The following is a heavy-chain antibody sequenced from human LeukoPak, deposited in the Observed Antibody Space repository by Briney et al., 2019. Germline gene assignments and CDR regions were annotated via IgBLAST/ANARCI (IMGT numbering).Heavy chain of an antibody. CDR3: ATYSYNNAREFQY. D-gene: IGHD3-10*01. J-gene: IGHJ1*01. Sequence: GGSLRLSCAASGFTFADYAMHWVRHAPGKGLEWVSGISWNSDSIGYADSVKGRYTISRDNTKNSLYLQMRSLRAEDTAVYYCATYSYNNAREFQYWGQGTLVTVSS. CDR1: GFTFADYA. CDR2: ISWNSDSI. V-gene: IGHV3-9*01.